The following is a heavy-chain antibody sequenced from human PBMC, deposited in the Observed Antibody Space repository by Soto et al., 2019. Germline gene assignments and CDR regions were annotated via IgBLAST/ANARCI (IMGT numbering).Heavy chain of an antibody. CDR1: GGTFSSYA. CDR3: ARVLPGPFREIGAFDI. CDR2: IIPIFGTT. V-gene: IGHV1-69*01. J-gene: IGHJ3*02. Sequence: QVQLVQSGAEVKKPGSSVKVSCKASGGTFSSYAISWVRQAPGQGLEWMGGIIPIFGTTNYAQKFQGRVTITADESTSTAYMELSSLRYEDTAVYYCARVLPGPFREIGAFDIWGQGTMVTVSS. D-gene: IGHD3-10*01.